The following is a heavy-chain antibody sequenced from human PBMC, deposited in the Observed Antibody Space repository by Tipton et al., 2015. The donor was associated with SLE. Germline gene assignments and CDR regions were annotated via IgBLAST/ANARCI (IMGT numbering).Heavy chain of an antibody. V-gene: IGHV1-18*01. CDR2: ISAYNGNT. J-gene: IGHJ6*03. CDR1: GYTFISYG. CDR3: ARWHPYYYYYYMDV. Sequence: QLVQSGAEVKKPGASVKVSCKASGYTFISYGISWVRQAPGQGLEWMGWISAYNGNTNYAQKFQGRVTMTTDTSTSTAYMELRSLRSDDTAVYYCARWHPYYYYYYMDVWGKGTTVTVSS.